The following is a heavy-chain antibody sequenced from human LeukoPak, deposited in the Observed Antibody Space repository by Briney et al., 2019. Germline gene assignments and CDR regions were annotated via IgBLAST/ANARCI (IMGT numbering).Heavy chain of an antibody. CDR1: GFTFSTFA. CDR2: IGADVGHT. J-gene: IGHJ6*02. CDR3: AKLTDYWFYGMDV. Sequence: HPGGSLRLSCVASGFTFSTFAMYWLRQAPGKGLEWVSAIGADVGHTNYADSVRGRFTISRDNSRNTLYLQMTSLRTDDTATYFCAKLTDYWFYGMDVWGQGTTVTVSS. D-gene: IGHD2-8*02. V-gene: IGHV3-23*01.